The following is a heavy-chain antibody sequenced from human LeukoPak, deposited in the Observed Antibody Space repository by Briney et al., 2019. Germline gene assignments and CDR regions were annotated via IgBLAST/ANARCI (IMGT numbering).Heavy chain of an antibody. Sequence: GESLKISCKGSGSSFTNYWIGWVRQLPGKGLEWMEIIYPGDSGTRYSPSYQGQVTISADKSISTAYLQWSSLKASDTAMYYCARARYCSSTSCPSPYYYYYMDVWGKGTTVTVSS. J-gene: IGHJ6*03. CDR2: IYPGDSGT. CDR1: GSSFTNYW. V-gene: IGHV5-51*01. D-gene: IGHD2-2*01. CDR3: ARARYCSSTSCPSPYYYYYMDV.